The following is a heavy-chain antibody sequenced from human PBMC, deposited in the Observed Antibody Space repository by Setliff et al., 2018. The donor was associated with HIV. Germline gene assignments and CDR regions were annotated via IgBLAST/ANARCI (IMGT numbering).Heavy chain of an antibody. V-gene: IGHV4-39*07. CDR1: TDSLSSSTNH. D-gene: IGHD3-22*01. CDR2: INYGGAP. J-gene: IGHJ4*01. CDR3: ARDPHYFDTSGYYSYFYFDY. Sequence: SETLSLTCTVSTDSLSSSTNHWGWIRQPPGKGLEWIGNINYGGAPYCNPSLKSRVTISIDTSKSQFSLKLTSVTAADTAVYFCARDPHYFDTSGYYSYFYFDYWGHGTLVTVSS.